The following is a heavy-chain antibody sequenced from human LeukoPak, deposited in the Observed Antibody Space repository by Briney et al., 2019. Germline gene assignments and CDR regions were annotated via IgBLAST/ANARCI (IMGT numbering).Heavy chain of an antibody. Sequence: SETLSRTCTVSGGSISSSNYYWAWIRQPPGKGLEWIGSIYYSGSTYYSPSLKSRVTISVDTSKNQFFLKMTSVTVADTAVYHCAPGSTSTGYYQSWGQGTLVTVSS. D-gene: IGHD3-22*01. J-gene: IGHJ4*02. V-gene: IGHV4-39*01. CDR1: GGSISSSNYY. CDR2: IYYSGST. CDR3: APGSTSTGYYQS.